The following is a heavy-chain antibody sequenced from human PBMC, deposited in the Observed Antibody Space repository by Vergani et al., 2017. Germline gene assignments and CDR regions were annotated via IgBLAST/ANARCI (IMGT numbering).Heavy chain of an antibody. D-gene: IGHD4-17*01. V-gene: IGHV4-59*12. Sequence: QVQLQESGPGLVKPSETLSLTCTVSGGSISSYYWSWIRQPPGKGLEWIGEINHSGSTNYNPSLKSRVTISVDTSKNQFSLKLSSVTAADTAVYYCARGPYGDYVGPHPYWGQGTLVTVSS. CDR2: INHSGST. CDR3: ARGPYGDYVGPHPY. J-gene: IGHJ4*02. CDR1: GGSISSYY.